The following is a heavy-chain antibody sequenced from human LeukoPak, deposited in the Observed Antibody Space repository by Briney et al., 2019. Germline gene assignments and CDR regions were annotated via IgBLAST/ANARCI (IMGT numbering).Heavy chain of an antibody. V-gene: IGHV1-2*02. Sequence: SVKVSCKASGYTFTGYYMHWVRQAPGQGLEWMGWINPNSGGTNYAQKFQGRVTMTRDTSISTAYMELSRLRSDDTAVYYCARDWSDIVVVVAATGWFDPWGQGTLVTVSS. CDR2: INPNSGGT. J-gene: IGHJ5*02. CDR1: GYTFTGYY. D-gene: IGHD2-15*01. CDR3: ARDWSDIVVVVAATGWFDP.